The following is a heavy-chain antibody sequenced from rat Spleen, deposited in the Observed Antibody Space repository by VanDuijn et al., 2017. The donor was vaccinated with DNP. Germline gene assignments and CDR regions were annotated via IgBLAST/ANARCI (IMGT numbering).Heavy chain of an antibody. J-gene: IGHJ3*01. D-gene: IGHD3-8*01. CDR1: GFTFSNAW. CDR2: IKAKSNNYAT. V-gene: IGHV6-8*01. Sequence: EVQLVETGGSLVQPGKSLKLTCATSGFTFSNAWMHWVRQSPEKQLEWVAQIKAKSNNYATYYAESVKGRFTISRDDSKSSVYLQMNSLKEEDTAIYYCAHPSYWGQGTLVTVSS. CDR3: AHPSY.